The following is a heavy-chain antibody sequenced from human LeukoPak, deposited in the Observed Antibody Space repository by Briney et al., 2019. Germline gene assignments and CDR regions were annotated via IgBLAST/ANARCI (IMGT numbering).Heavy chain of an antibody. Sequence: SETLSLTCTVSGGSISSGGYFWSWIRQPPGKGLEWIGYIYHSGSTYYNPSLKSRVTISVDRSKNQFSLKLSSVTAADTAVYYCARVSKVVPAAHLFDYWGQGTLVTVSS. V-gene: IGHV4-30-2*01. CDR3: ARVSKVVPAAHLFDY. CDR1: GGSISSGGYF. J-gene: IGHJ4*02. D-gene: IGHD2-2*01. CDR2: IYHSGST.